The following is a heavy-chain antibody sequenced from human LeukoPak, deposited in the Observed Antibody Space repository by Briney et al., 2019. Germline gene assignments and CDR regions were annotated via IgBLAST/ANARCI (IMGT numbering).Heavy chain of an antibody. CDR3: ARMGGGSSGPSDH. J-gene: IGHJ4*02. Sequence: SETLSLTCTVSGXSIISNYWSWVRQPPGKALEWIGYLYYTGGINDESSLKSRVTISADTSRNQVSLKVSSVTAADTAVYYCARMGGGSSGPSDHWGQGTLVIVSS. CDR2: LYYTGGI. CDR1: GXSIISNY. D-gene: IGHD2-15*01. V-gene: IGHV4-59*01.